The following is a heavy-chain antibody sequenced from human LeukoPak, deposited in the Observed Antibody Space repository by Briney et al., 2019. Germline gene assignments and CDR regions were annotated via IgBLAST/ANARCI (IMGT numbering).Heavy chain of an antibody. CDR2: ISGSGGST. Sequence: PGGSLRLSCAASGFTFSSYAMSWVRQAPGKGLEWVSAISGSGGSTYYADSVKGRFTISRDNAKNSLYLQMNSLRPEDTALYYCAKAVSAYDHSSFDIWGQGTMVTVS. CDR1: GFTFSSYA. V-gene: IGHV3-23*01. D-gene: IGHD5-12*01. CDR3: AKAVSAYDHSSFDI. J-gene: IGHJ3*02.